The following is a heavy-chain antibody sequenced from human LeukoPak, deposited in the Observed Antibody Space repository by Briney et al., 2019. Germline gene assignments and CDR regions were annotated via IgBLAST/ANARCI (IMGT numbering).Heavy chain of an antibody. D-gene: IGHD3-9*01. Sequence: GGSLRLSCAASGFTFSNYWMNWVRQAPGRGLEWVANIKQDGSAKYYVDSVKGRLTISRDNAKSLLYLQMSSLRAEDAAVYYCAGGQGLLIDYWGQGTLVTVSS. CDR1: GFTFSNYW. J-gene: IGHJ4*02. V-gene: IGHV3-7*01. CDR2: IKQDGSAK. CDR3: AGGQGLLIDY.